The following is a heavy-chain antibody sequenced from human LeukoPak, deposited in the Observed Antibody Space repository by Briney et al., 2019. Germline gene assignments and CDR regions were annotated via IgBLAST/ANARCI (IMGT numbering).Heavy chain of an antibody. CDR2: ISSSSSTI. CDR3: ARDPVVPAAIIRPNGWFDP. Sequence: PGGSLRLSCAASGFTFSSYSMNWVRQAPGKGLEWVSYISSSSSTIYYADSVKGRFTISRDNAKNSLYLQMNGLRAEDTAVYYCARDPVVPAAIIRPNGWFDPWGQGTLVTVSS. D-gene: IGHD2-2*02. CDR1: GFTFSSYS. V-gene: IGHV3-48*04. J-gene: IGHJ5*02.